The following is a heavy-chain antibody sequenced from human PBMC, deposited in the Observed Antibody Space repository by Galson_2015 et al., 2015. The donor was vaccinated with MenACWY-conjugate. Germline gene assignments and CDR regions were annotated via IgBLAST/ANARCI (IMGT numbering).Heavy chain of an antibody. CDR3: SRTGATPGDY. V-gene: IGHV2-5*02. Sequence: PALVKPTQTLTLTCTFSGFSLSTSGVGVGWIRQPPGKALEWLALIYWDDDKRYSPSLRSRLTITKDTSINHVVLTMTNMDPVDTATYYCSRTGATPGDYWGQGTLVTVSS. CDR2: IYWDDDK. D-gene: IGHD2-15*01. J-gene: IGHJ4*02. CDR1: GFSLSTSGVG.